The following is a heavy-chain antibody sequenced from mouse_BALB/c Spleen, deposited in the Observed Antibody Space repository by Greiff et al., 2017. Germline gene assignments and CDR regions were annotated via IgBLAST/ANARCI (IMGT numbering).Heavy chain of an antibody. J-gene: IGHJ4*01. CDR3: ARVRDYAMDY. Sequence: EVMLVESGGGLVKPGGSLKLSCAASGFTFSSYAMSWVRQTPEKRLEWVASISSGGSTYYPDSVKGRFTISRGNARNILYLQMSSLRSEDTAMYYCARVRDYAMDYWGQGTSVTVSS. CDR1: GFTFSSYA. V-gene: IGHV5-6-5*01. CDR2: ISSGGST.